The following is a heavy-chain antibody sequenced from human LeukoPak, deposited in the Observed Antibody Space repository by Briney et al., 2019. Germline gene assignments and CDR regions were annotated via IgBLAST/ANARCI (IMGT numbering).Heavy chain of an antibody. CDR2: ISGSGGST. CDR1: GFTFSSYA. D-gene: IGHD6-13*01. V-gene: IGHV3-23*01. Sequence: GGSLRLSCAASGFTFSSYAMSWVRQAPGKGLEWVSVISGSGGSTYYADSVKGRFTISRDNSKNTLYLQMNSLRAEDTAVYYCAKGRYSSSWFFFDFWGQGTLVTVSS. CDR3: AKGRYSSSWFFFDF. J-gene: IGHJ4*02.